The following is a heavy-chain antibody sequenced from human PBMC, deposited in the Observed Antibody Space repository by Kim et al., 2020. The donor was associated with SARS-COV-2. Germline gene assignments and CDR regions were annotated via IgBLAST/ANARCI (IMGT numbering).Heavy chain of an antibody. CDR2: INHSGST. Sequence: SETLSLTCAVYGGSFSGYYWSWIRQPPGKGLEWIGEINHSGSTNYNPSLKSRVTISVDTSKNQFSLKLSSVTAADTAVYYCARNKVVPAAIPVYGFDYWGQGTLVTVSS. CDR3: ARNKVVPAAIPVYGFDY. J-gene: IGHJ4*02. D-gene: IGHD2-2*02. V-gene: IGHV4-34*01. CDR1: GGSFSGYY.